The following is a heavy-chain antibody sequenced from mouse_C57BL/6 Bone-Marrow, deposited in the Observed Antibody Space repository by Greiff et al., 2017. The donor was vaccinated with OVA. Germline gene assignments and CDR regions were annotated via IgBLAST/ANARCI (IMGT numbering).Heavy chain of an antibody. Sequence: EVKLMESGGGLVQPGGSLKLSCAASGFTFSDYYMYWVRQTPEKRLEWVAYISNGGGSTYYPDTVKGRFTISRDNAKNTLYLQMSRLKSEDTAMYYCARDYGSRTWFAYWGQGTLVTVSA. V-gene: IGHV5-12*01. CDR3: ARDYGSRTWFAY. D-gene: IGHD1-1*01. J-gene: IGHJ3*01. CDR2: ISNGGGST. CDR1: GFTFSDYY.